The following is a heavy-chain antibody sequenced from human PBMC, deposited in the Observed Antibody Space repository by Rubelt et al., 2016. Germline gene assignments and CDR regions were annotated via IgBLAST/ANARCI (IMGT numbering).Heavy chain of an antibody. CDR3: ARANYDFWSGYYYYYYGMDV. D-gene: IGHD3-3*01. CDR2: INHSGST. J-gene: IGHJ6*02. CDR1: GGSFSGYY. Sequence: QVQLQQWGAGLLKPSETLSLTCAVYGGSFSGYYWSWICQPPGKGLEWIGEINHSGSTNYNPSLKSRVTISVDTSKNQFSLKLSSVTAADTAVYYCARANYDFWSGYYYYYYGMDVWGQGTTVTVSS. V-gene: IGHV4-34*01.